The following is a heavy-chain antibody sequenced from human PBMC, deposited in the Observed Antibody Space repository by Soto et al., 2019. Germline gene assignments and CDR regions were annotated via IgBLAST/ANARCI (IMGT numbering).Heavy chain of an antibody. CDR3: ARSSRGFDP. Sequence: PSETLSLTCTVSGGSISSYYWSWIRQAPGKGLEWIGDIYYSGSTNYNPSLKSRVTISVDTSKKQFSLKLSSLTAADTAVYYCARSSRGFDPWGQGTLVTVSS. D-gene: IGHD6-13*01. J-gene: IGHJ5*02. V-gene: IGHV4-59*01. CDR2: IYYSGST. CDR1: GGSISSYY.